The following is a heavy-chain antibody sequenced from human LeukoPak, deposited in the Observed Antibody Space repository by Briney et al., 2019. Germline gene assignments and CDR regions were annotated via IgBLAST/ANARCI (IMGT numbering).Heavy chain of an antibody. CDR1: GGSFSGYY. J-gene: IGHJ4*02. Sequence: SETLSLTCAVYGGSFSGYYWSWIRQPPGKGLEWIGEINHSGSTNYNPSLKSRVTISVDTSKNQSSLKLSSVTAADTAVYYCARKGDAYYDFWSGYYPSYFDYWGQGTLVTVSS. V-gene: IGHV4-34*01. D-gene: IGHD3-3*01. CDR2: INHSGST. CDR3: ARKGDAYYDFWSGYYPSYFDY.